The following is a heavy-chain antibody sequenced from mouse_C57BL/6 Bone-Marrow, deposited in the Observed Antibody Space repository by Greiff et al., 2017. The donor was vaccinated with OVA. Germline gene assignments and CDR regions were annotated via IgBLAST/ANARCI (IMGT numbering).Heavy chain of an antibody. CDR3: ARDYDGYDY. CDR1: GYTFTSYW. V-gene: IGHV1-59*01. CDR2: IDPSDSYT. Sequence: QVQLQQPGAELVRPGTSVKLSCKASGYTFTSYWMHWVKQRPGQGLEWIGVIDPSDSYTNYNQKFKGKATLTVDTSSSTAYMQLSSLTSADSAVYYCARDYDGYDYWGQGTTLTVSS. J-gene: IGHJ2*01. D-gene: IGHD2-3*01.